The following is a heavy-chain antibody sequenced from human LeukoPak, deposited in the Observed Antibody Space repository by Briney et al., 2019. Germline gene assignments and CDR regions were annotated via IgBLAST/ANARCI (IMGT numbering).Heavy chain of an antibody. D-gene: IGHD4-17*01. CDR2: IWFDGSNE. Sequence: PGGSLRLSCAASGFSLSSYGIHWVRQAPGKGLEWVAVIWFDGSNEYYTDSVKGRFTISRDNSNNTVYLQMNSLRAEDTAVYYCARERTPTVYYYYGMDVWGPGTTVTVSS. V-gene: IGHV3-33*01. J-gene: IGHJ6*02. CDR3: ARERTPTVYYYYGMDV. CDR1: GFSLSSYG.